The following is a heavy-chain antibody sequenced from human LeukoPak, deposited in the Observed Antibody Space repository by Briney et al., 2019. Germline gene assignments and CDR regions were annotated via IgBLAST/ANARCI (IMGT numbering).Heavy chain of an antibody. CDR1: GFTFSSYS. J-gene: IGHJ6*03. Sequence: GGSLRLSCTASGFTFSSYSMNWVRQAPGKGLEWVSSISTSSSYIYYADSVKGRFTISRDNSKNTLYLQMNSLRAEDTAVYYCAKELRGYSYGKGSYYYYYYYMDVWGKGTTVTISS. D-gene: IGHD5-18*01. CDR2: ISTSSSYI. CDR3: AKELRGYSYGKGSYYYYYYYMDV. V-gene: IGHV3-21*01.